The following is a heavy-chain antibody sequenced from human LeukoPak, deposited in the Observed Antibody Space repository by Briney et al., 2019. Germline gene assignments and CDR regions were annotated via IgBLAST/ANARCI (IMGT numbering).Heavy chain of an antibody. Sequence: ASVKVSCKASGYTFTSYDINWVRQATGQGLEWMGWMNPNSGNTGYAQKFQGRVTMTRNTSISTAYMELSSLRSEDTAVYYCARLDCSSTSCYGGAFDCWGQGTLVTVSS. J-gene: IGHJ4*02. CDR3: ARLDCSSTSCYGGAFDC. CDR2: MNPNSGNT. D-gene: IGHD2-2*01. V-gene: IGHV1-8*01. CDR1: GYTFTSYD.